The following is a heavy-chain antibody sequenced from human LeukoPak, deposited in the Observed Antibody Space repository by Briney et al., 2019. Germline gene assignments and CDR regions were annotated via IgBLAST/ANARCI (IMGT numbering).Heavy chain of an antibody. J-gene: IGHJ3*02. CDR3: ASLYGDYAGAAFDI. D-gene: IGHD4-17*01. V-gene: IGHV3-74*01. Sequence: GGSLRLSCAASGFTFSSYWMHWVRHAPGKGLVWVSRINSDGSSTSYADSVKGRFSISRDNAKNTLYLQMNSLRAEDTAVYYCASLYGDYAGAAFDIWGQGTMVTVSS. CDR2: INSDGSST. CDR1: GFTFSSYW.